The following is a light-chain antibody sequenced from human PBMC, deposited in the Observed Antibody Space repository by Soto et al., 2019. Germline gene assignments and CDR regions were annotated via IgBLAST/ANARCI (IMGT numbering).Light chain of an antibody. J-gene: IGLJ1*01. V-gene: IGLV2-14*01. CDR2: DVT. CDR1: SSDVGGYNY. Sequence: LTQPASVPGSPGQSIAISCTGTSSDVGGYNYVSWYQQYPGKAPKLIIFDVTNRPSGVSDRLSGSKSGSTASLTISGLQADDEADYYCTSFAGSGTYVFGTGTKVTVL. CDR3: TSFAGSGTYV.